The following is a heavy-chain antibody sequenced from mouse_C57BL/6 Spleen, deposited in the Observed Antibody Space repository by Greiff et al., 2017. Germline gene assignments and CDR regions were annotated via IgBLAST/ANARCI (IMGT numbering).Heavy chain of an antibody. CDR1: GYTFTSYW. V-gene: IGHV1-52*01. CDR2: IYPSDSET. CDR3: ARGYDPAWFAD. J-gene: IGHJ3*01. Sequence: QVQLQQPGAELVRPGSSVKLSCKASGYTFTSYWMHWVKQRPIQGLEWIGNIYPSDSETHYNQKFKDKATLTVDKSSSPAYMQLSSLTSEDSAVYSCARGYDPAWFADWGQGTLVTVSA. D-gene: IGHD2-3*01.